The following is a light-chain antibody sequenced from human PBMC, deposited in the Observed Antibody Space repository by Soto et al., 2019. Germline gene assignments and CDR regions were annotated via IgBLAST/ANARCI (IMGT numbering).Light chain of an antibody. V-gene: IGKV1-33*01. CDR1: QDINKN. CDR2: DAS. J-gene: IGKJ1*01. CDR3: QQYNSYSWT. Sequence: IQMTQSPSSLSGSVGDRVTYTCQASQDINKNLIWYQQKPGKAPKLLIYDASDLETGVPSRFSGSGSGTGFTFTISSLQPEDFATYYCQQYNSYSWTFGQGTKVDIK.